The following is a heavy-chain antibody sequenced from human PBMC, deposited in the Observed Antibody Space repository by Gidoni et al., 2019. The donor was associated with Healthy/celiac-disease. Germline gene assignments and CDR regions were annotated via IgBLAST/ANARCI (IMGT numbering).Heavy chain of an antibody. CDR1: GFTFSDYY. CDR3: ARGGTKEDIVVVPAATISYY. J-gene: IGHJ4*02. D-gene: IGHD2-2*01. CDR2: ISSSGSTI. V-gene: IGHV3-11*01. Sequence: QVQLVESGGGLVKPGGSLRLPCAASGFTFSDYYMSWIRQAPGKGLEWVSYISSSGSTIYYADSVKGRFTISRDNAKNSLYLQMNSLRAEDTAVYYCARGGTKEDIVVVPAATISYYWGQGTLVTVSS.